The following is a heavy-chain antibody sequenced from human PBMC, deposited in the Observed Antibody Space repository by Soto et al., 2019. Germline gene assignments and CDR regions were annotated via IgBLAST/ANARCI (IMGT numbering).Heavy chain of an antibody. J-gene: IGHJ6*02. CDR3: AIYLSRPPYCSSRMAF. V-gene: IGHV3-74*01. Sequence: PGGALRLCCAASAFIFSSYWMHWVRQAPGKGLVWVSRINSDGSSTSYADSVKGRFTISRDNAKNTLYLQMNSLRDEDTAVYYCAIYLSRPPYCSSRMAFWALVPSVIVS. CDR1: AFIFSSYW. D-gene: IGHD3-9*01. CDR2: INSDGSST.